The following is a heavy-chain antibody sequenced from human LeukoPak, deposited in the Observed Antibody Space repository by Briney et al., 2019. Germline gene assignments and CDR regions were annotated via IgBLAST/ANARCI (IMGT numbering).Heavy chain of an antibody. D-gene: IGHD1-26*01. CDR3: TKGDGGYYPIDN. V-gene: IGHV3-23*01. CDR2: INDNGANT. Sequence: GGSLRLSCAASGFTFSSYAMSWVRQAPGKGLEWVSTINDNGANTHYADSVNGRFTISRDNSRNTLLLEMNSLRADDTALYYCTKGDGGYYPIDNWGQGTLVIVSS. J-gene: IGHJ4*02. CDR1: GFTFSSYA.